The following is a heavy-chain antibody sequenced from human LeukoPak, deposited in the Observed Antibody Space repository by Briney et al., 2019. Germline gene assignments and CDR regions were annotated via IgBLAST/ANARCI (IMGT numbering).Heavy chain of an antibody. CDR3: ARVHANWYEDS. J-gene: IGHJ4*02. CDR2: IITTFYT. V-gene: IGHV3-21*01. CDR1: CFTFSSYS. D-gene: IGHD6-13*01. Sequence: GGSVRLSCSASCFTFSSYSFHGVRQVRGKGVERVSPIITTFYTYYTDSLKGRFTTSRDKAKNSLYLQMIRLRAEDTAAYYCARVHANWYEDSWGQGTLVTVSS.